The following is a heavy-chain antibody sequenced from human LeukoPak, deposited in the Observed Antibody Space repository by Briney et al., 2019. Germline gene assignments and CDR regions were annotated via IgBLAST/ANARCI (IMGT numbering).Heavy chain of an antibody. V-gene: IGHV3-9*01. J-gene: IGHJ4*02. Sequence: GGSLRFSCAAAGFTFDEYGMPWVRQAPGKGLEWVSGISWNRGSIGYADSVKGRFIISRDNAKNSLYLQMNSLRAEDTALYYCAKDLVPAAMEGFDSWGQGTLVTVSS. CDR1: GFTFDEYG. D-gene: IGHD2-2*01. CDR3: AKDLVPAAMEGFDS. CDR2: ISWNRGSI.